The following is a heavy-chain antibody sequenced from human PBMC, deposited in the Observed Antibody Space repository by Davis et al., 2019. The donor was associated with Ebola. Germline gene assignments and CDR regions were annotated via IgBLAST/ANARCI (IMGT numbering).Heavy chain of an antibody. D-gene: IGHD6-6*01. Sequence: ESLKISCAASGITFTSHIMSWIRQPPGKGLEWIGYIYYSGSTNYNPSLKSRVTISVDTSKNQFSLKLSSVTAADTAVYYCARGKRSSSSSWVDYWGQGTLVTVSS. CDR1: GITFTSHI. J-gene: IGHJ4*02. V-gene: IGHV4-59*11. CDR3: ARGKRSSSSSWVDY. CDR2: IYYSGST.